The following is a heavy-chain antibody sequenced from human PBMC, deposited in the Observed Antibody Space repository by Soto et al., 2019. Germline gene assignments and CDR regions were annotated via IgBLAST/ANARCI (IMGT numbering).Heavy chain of an antibody. V-gene: IGHV3-23*01. CDR3: AKTRPAVVGTDFFDL. CDR1: GLTFRNFA. Sequence: GPFSLNSEGSGLTFRNFAMGWVRQAPGKGPEWVSSVSGGGSASFSADSVRGRFSVSRDNSKNTLFLQMNTLRVEDTAVYYCAKTRPAVVGTDFFDLWGHGPPFTVSS. CDR2: VSGGGSAS. J-gene: IGHJ5*01. D-gene: IGHD2-2*01.